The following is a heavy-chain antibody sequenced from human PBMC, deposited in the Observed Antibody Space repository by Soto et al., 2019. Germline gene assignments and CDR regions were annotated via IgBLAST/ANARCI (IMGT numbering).Heavy chain of an antibody. D-gene: IGHD3-3*01. V-gene: IGHV1-24*01. CDR3: ATSRSFYDFWSGYYPG. J-gene: IGHJ4*02. CDR1: GYTLTELS. Sequence: ASVKVSCTVSGYTLTELSMHWVRQAPGKGLEWMGGFDPEDGETIYAQKFQGRVTMTEDTSTDTAYMELSSLRSEDTAVYYCATSRSFYDFWSGYYPGWGQGTLVTVSS. CDR2: FDPEDGET.